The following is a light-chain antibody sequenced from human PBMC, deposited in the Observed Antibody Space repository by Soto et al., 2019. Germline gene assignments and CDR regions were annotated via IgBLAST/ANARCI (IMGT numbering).Light chain of an antibody. V-gene: IGLV2-14*01. CDR1: SSDVGGYNY. CDR3: SSHTSKNTLV. J-gene: IGLJ1*01. CDR2: EVR. Sequence: QYALTQPASVSASPGQSITISCTGTSSDVGGYNYVSWYQQHPGNAPKLMIYEVRNRPSGVSNRFSGSKSGNTASLTISGLQAEDEADYYCSSHTSKNTLVFGSGTKLTVL.